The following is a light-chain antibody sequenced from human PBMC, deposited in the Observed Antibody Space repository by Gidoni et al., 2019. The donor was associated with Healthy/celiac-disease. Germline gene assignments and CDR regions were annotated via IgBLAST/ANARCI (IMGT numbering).Light chain of an antibody. V-gene: IGKV1-5*03. J-gene: IGKJ2*04. CDR3: QHYNSYPCS. CDR1: QSISSW. Sequence: DIQMTQSPSTLSASVGDRVTITCRASQSISSWLAWYQQKPGKAPKLVIYKASSLESGVPSRFSGSGSGTEFTLTISSLQPDDFATYYCQHYNSYPCSFGQXTKLEIK. CDR2: KAS.